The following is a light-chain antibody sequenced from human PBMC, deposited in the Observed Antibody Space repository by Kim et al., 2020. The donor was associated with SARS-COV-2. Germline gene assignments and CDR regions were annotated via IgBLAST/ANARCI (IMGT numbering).Light chain of an antibody. J-gene: IGKJ1*01. Sequence: EIVMTQSPATLSVSPGEKATLSCGASQNFGSNLAWYQQKPGQAPRLLIYGAYNRATGIPARFSGSGSGTEFTLTISSLQSEDFALYYCQQYNTWPWTLGQGTKVEI. CDR2: GAY. CDR3: QQYNTWPWT. V-gene: IGKV3-15*01. CDR1: QNFGSN.